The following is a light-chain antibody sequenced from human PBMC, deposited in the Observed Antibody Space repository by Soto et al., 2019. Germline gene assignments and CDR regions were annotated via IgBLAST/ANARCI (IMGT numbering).Light chain of an antibody. J-gene: IGKJ1*01. V-gene: IGKV3-20*01. CDR3: QHYGISPPWT. Sequence: EIVLTQSPGTLSLSPGERATLSCRASQSISGTYLAWYQQTPGRAPRILIYGASNRATGIPDRFSGSGSGTDFTLTISRLEPEDLAVYYCQHYGISPPWTFGQGTKVEIK. CDR2: GAS. CDR1: QSISGTY.